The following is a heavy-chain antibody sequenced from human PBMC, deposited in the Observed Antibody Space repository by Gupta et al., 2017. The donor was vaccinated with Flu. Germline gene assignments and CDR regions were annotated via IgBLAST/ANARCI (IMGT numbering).Heavy chain of an antibody. V-gene: IGHV3-74*01. CDR2: INKEGSSK. CDR3: ARDANSVGASSDY. D-gene: IGHD1-26*01. Sequence: FSGYWSHWVRQVSGKGLVWVSRINKEGSSKYYGDYVKGRFTVSRDNAKNTLYLQMNSLRAEDTAVYFCARDANSVGASSDYWGQGTLVTVSS. CDR1: FSGYW. J-gene: IGHJ4*02.